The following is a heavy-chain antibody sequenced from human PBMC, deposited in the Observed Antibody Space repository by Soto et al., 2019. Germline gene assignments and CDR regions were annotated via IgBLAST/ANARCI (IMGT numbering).Heavy chain of an antibody. Sequence: PGRSQRLSCAASGFTFSSYAMTWVRQAPGKGLEWVSGVSGTGGSAYYADSVKGRFTISRDKSTNTLYLHMNSLRAEDTAVYYCARGSAYSDYDLEYWGQGTLVTVSS. CDR2: VSGTGGSA. D-gene: IGHD4-17*01. V-gene: IGHV3-23*01. J-gene: IGHJ4*02. CDR1: GFTFSSYA. CDR3: ARGSAYSDYDLEY.